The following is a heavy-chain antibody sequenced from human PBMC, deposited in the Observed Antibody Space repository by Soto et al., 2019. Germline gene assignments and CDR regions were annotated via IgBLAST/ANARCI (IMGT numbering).Heavy chain of an antibody. V-gene: IGHV3-74*01. CDR1: GFTFSPYW. CDR2: INAEGNT. CDR3: ARGNNRGFDP. J-gene: IGHJ5*02. Sequence: GESLKISCAASGFTFSPYWMHWVRQTPGKGLVWVSRINAEGNTIYADSVKGRFTISRDNAKNMLYLEMTSLRAEDTAVYFCARGNNRGFDPWGQGTLVTVSS.